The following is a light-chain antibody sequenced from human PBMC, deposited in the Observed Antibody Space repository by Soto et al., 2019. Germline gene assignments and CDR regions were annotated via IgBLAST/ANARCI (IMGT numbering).Light chain of an antibody. Sequence: EIVITKSLVTLSVSPGERATLSCRASQSVFSSLAWYQQKPGQAPRLLIYGAATRATGIPARFSGSGSGTEFTLTISSLQPEDFATYYCQQSYNAPITFGQGTRLEI. V-gene: IGKV3-15*01. J-gene: IGKJ5*01. CDR3: QQSYNAPIT. CDR2: GAA. CDR1: QSVFSS.